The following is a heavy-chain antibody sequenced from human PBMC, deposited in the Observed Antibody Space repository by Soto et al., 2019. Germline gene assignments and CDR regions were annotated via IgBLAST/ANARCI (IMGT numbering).Heavy chain of an antibody. Sequence: GASVKVSCKASGYTFTSYGVSWVRQAPGQGLEWMGWIRAYTGYTNYAQKFQGRVTITTDTSTSTAYMELRSLISDDTAVYYCARASDGYRSGWYVDYFDYWGQGTLVTVSS. CDR1: GYTFTSYG. V-gene: IGHV1-18*04. CDR2: IRAYTGYT. J-gene: IGHJ4*02. CDR3: ARASDGYRSGWYVDYFDY. D-gene: IGHD6-19*01.